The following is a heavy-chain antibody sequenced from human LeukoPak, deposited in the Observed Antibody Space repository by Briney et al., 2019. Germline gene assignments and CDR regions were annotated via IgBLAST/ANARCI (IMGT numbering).Heavy chain of an antibody. D-gene: IGHD3-10*01. Sequence: EPGGSLRPSCAASGSTFSSNGIYWVRQAPGKGLEWVAFIPYDGSNNYYVDSVKGRFTISRDTSKNTLYLQMIRLRAEDTAAYYCAKESSASYYFDYWGQGTLVTVSS. CDR3: AKESSASYYFDY. CDR2: IPYDGSNN. CDR1: GSTFSSNG. J-gene: IGHJ4*02. V-gene: IGHV3-30*02.